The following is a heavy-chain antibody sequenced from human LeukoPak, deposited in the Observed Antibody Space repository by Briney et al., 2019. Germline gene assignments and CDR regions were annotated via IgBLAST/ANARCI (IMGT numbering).Heavy chain of an antibody. V-gene: IGHV4-30-2*01. CDR3: ARVKGDYDFWSGYPNWFDP. Sequence: PSETLSLTCAVSGGSISSGGYSWSWIRQPPGKGLEWIGYIYHSGSTYYNPSLKSRVTISVDRSKNQFSLKLSSVTAADTAVYYCARVKGDYDFWSGYPNWFDPWGQGTLVTVSS. D-gene: IGHD3-3*01. CDR1: GGSISSGGYS. J-gene: IGHJ5*02. CDR2: IYHSGST.